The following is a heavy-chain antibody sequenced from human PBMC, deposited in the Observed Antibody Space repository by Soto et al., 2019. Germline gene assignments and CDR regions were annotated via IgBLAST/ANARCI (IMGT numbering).Heavy chain of an antibody. J-gene: IGHJ6*02. CDR2: IYYSGST. D-gene: IGHD3-10*01. V-gene: IGHV4-59*01. CDR3: ARNMVYYYYGMDV. Sequence: QVQLQESGPGLVKPSETLSLTCTVSGGSISSYYWSWIRQPPGKGLEWIGYIYYSGSTNYNPSLKSRVPVSVDTSKNQFSLKLSSVSAADTAVYYCARNMVYYYYGMDVWGQGTTVTVSS. CDR1: GGSISSYY.